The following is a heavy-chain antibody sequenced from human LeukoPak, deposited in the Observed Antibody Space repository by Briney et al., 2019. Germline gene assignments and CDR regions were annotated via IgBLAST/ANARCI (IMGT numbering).Heavy chain of an antibody. D-gene: IGHD6-19*01. CDR1: GFTFSDYY. V-gene: IGHV3-11*04. J-gene: IGHJ4*02. Sequence: PGGSLRLSCAASGFTFSDYYMSWIRQAPGKGLEWVSYISSSGSTIYYADSVKGRFTISRDNAKNSLYLQMNSLRAEDTAVYYCSTLTVASSFDYWGQGALVTVSS. CDR3: STLTVASSFDY. CDR2: ISSSGSTI.